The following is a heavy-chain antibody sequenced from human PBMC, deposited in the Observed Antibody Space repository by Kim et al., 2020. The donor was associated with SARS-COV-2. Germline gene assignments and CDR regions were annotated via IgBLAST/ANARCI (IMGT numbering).Heavy chain of an antibody. V-gene: IGHV3-21*01. D-gene: IGHD4-17*01. CDR3: AGDDRTTVTTYFFQH. Sequence: GGSLRLSCAASGFTFSTYSMNWVRQAPGKGLEWVSSISSGSYYIYYADSVKGRFTISRDNAKNSLYLQMNSLRAEDTAVYYCAGDDRTTVTTYFFQHWGQGTLVTVSS. CDR1: GFTFSTYS. J-gene: IGHJ1*01. CDR2: ISSGSYYI.